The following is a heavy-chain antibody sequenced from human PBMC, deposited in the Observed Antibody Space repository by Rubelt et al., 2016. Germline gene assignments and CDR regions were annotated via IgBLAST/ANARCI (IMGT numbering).Heavy chain of an antibody. D-gene: IGHD2-21*01. CDR2: FCYGRTT. CDR3: ASSRFSDLFRAFDI. J-gene: IGHJ3*02. Sequence: GLDWIGSFCYGRTTYYHQSLRTRVTVSTDTSSNQISLRLISVTAADTAVYYCASSRFSDLFRAFDIWGQGTMVTVSS. V-gene: IGHV4-39*01.